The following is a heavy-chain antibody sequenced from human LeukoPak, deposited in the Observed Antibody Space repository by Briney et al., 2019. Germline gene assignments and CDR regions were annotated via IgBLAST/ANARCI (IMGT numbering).Heavy chain of an antibody. D-gene: IGHD2-2*02. CDR2: RNPNSGNT. CDR3: ARGRPAAIRPFNCFDP. Sequence: ASVKVSCKASGYTFTSYDINWVRQATGQGLEWMGWRNPNSGNTGYAQKFQGRVTITRNTSISTAYMELSSLRSEDTAVYYCARGRPAAIRPFNCFDPWGQGTLVTVSS. J-gene: IGHJ5*02. V-gene: IGHV1-8*01. CDR1: GYTFTSYD.